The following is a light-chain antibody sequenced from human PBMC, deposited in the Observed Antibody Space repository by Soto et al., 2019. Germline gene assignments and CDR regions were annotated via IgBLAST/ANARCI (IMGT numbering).Light chain of an antibody. Sequence: EVVLTQSPGTLSLSPGERATLSCRASQSVRNNYLAWYQQKPGQSPKLLIFGSSDRATGIPDRFSGSGSGTDFTLTIIRLEPEDFAVYYCQQYGSSPPYTFGQATNLEIK. J-gene: IGKJ2*01. CDR2: GSS. CDR3: QQYGSSPPYT. V-gene: IGKV3-20*01. CDR1: QSVRNNY.